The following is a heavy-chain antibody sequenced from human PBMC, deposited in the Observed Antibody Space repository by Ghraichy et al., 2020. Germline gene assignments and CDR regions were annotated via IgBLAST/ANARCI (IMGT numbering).Heavy chain of an antibody. CDR1: GFTFSSYS. J-gene: IGHJ1*01. D-gene: IGHD4-17*01. CDR2: ISSSSTYI. Sequence: GGSLRLSCAASGFTFSSYSMNWVRQAPGKGLQWVSSISSSSTYIYYADSVKGRFTISRDNARSSLYLQMNSLSAEDTAVYYCARDFQDPGVDYGDERTPFERSPFQYWGQGTLVTVSS. CDR3: ARDFQDPGVDYGDERTPFERSPFQY. V-gene: IGHV3-21*01.